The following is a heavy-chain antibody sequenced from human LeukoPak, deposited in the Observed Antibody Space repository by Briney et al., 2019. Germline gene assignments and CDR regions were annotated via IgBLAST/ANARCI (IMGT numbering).Heavy chain of an antibody. D-gene: IGHD2-15*01. CDR3: ARERTRGCNGDICLDGFDI. CDR1: GLTFNNQD. CDR2: IGVDDDT. J-gene: IGHJ3*02. Sequence: PGGSLRLSCVASGLTFNNQDIHWVRQSAGKGLEWVSAIGVDDDTYYSASVKGRFTISRENARNSLYLQMNSLRAEDTAVYYCARERTRGCNGDICLDGFDIWGRGTKVTVSS. V-gene: IGHV3-13*01.